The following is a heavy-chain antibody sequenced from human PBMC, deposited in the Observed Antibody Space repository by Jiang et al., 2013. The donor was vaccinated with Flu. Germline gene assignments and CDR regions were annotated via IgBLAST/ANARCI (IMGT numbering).Heavy chain of an antibody. Sequence: GAEVKKPGSSVKVSCKASGGTFSSYTISWVRQAPGQGLEWMGRIIPILGIANYAQKFQGRVTITADKSTSTAYMELSSLRSEDTAVYYCARDRGDSSGYWAGYWGQGTLVTVSS. CDR1: GGTFSSYT. D-gene: IGHD3-22*01. J-gene: IGHJ4*02. V-gene: IGHV1-69*04. CDR2: IIPILGIA. CDR3: ARDRGDSSGYWAGY.